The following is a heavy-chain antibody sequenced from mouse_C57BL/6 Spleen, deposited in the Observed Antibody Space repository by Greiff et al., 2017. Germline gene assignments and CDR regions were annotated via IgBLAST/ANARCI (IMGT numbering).Heavy chain of an antibody. J-gene: IGHJ3*01. V-gene: IGHV1-19*01. D-gene: IGHD1-1*01. Sequence: VQLQQSGPVLVKPGASVKMSCKASGYTFTDYYMNWVKQSHGKSLEWIGVINPYNGGTSYNQKFKGKATLTVDKSSSTAYMELNSLTSEDSAVYYCARHDYGSSTAWFAYWGQGTLVTVSA. CDR3: ARHDYGSSTAWFAY. CDR1: GYTFTDYY. CDR2: INPYNGGT.